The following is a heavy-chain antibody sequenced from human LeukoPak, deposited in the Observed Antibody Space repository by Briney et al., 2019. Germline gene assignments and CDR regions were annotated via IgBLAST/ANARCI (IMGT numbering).Heavy chain of an antibody. J-gene: IGHJ4*02. CDR2: IYPGDSDT. CDR1: GYTFTSYW. V-gene: IGHV5-51*01. D-gene: IGHD1-26*01. Sequence: GESLKISCKGSGYTFTSYWIGWVRQMPGKGLEWMGIIYPGDSDTRYSPSFQGQVTISADRSIRTAYLQWSSLKASDTAMYYCARRAVGATSGPFDYWGQGTLVTVSS. CDR3: ARRAVGATSGPFDY.